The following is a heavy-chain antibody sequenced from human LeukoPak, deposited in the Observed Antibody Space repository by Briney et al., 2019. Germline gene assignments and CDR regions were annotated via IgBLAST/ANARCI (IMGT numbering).Heavy chain of an antibody. CDR2: IYYSGST. CDR3: ARGGSPYSSSYIYRY. CDR1: GGSISSSSYY. D-gene: IGHD6-6*01. Sequence: PSETLSLTCTVSGGSISSSSYYWGWIRQPPGKGLEWIGSIYYSGSTYYNPSLKSRVTISVDTSKNQFSLKLTSVTAADTAVYYCARGGSPYSSSYIYRYWGQGALVTVSS. V-gene: IGHV4-39*07. J-gene: IGHJ4*02.